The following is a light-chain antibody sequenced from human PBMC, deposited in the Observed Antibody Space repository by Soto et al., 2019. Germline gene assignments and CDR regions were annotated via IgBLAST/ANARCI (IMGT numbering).Light chain of an antibody. V-gene: IGKV1-39*01. Sequence: DIQMTQSPSSLSASVRDIVTITCRASQNIDRYLHWYQQKPGKAPRLLIYDASSLLSGVPSRFSGSGSGTDFTLTIASLQPEDFSTYYCQQSDSTPYTFGQGTKVEI. J-gene: IGKJ2*01. CDR2: DAS. CDR1: QNIDRY. CDR3: QQSDSTPYT.